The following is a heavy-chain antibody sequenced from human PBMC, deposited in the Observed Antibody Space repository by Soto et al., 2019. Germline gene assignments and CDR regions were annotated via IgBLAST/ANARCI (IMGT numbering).Heavy chain of an antibody. CDR2: IIPIFGTA. Sequence: QVQLVQSGAEVKKPGSSVKVSCKASGGTFSSYAISWVRQAPGQGLEWMGGIIPIFGTANYAHKFQGRVTITADESTSTAYMELSSLRAEDTAVYYCAREGSSSGRVYYYCMDVWGQGTTVTVSS. CDR3: AREGSSSGRVYYYCMDV. CDR1: GGTFSSYA. D-gene: IGHD6-6*01. V-gene: IGHV1-69*01. J-gene: IGHJ6*02.